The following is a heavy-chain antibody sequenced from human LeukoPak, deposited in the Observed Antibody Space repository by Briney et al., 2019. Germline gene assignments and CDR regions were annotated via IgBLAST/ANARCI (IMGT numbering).Heavy chain of an antibody. CDR3: ARDRGDY. V-gene: IGHV3-53*01. CDR2: IYSGGST. J-gene: IGHJ4*02. Sequence: GGSLRLSCVASGFTFSNAWMSWVRQAPGKGLEWVSVIYSGGSTYYADSVKGRFTISRDNSKNTLYLQMNSLRAEDTAVYYCARDRGDYWGQGTLVTVSS. D-gene: IGHD3-10*01. CDR1: GFTFSNAW.